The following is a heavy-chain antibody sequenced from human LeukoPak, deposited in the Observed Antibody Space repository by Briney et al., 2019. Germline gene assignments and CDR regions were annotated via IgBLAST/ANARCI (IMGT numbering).Heavy chain of an antibody. V-gene: IGHV3-74*01. CDR3: ASKRWLQSSFDY. D-gene: IGHD5-24*01. J-gene: IGHJ4*02. Sequence: GGSLRLSCAASGFTFSSYWMHWVRHAPGKGLVWVSRINSDGSSTNYADSVKGRFTISRDNAKNTLYLQMNSPRAEDTAVYYCASKRWLQSSFDYWGQGTRVTVSS. CDR1: GFTFSSYW. CDR2: INSDGSST.